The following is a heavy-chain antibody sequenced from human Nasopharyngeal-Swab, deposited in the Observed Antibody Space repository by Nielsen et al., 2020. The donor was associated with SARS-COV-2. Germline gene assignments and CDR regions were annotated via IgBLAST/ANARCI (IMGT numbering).Heavy chain of an antibody. D-gene: IGHD6-25*01. J-gene: IGHJ6*02. CDR3: AGGAAGMDV. Sequence: WTRQPPGKGLLSVAHINSDGRTTIYADAVKGRFTISRDRAKNALYLQMDSLRGEDTAVYCCAGGAAGMDVWGQGITVTVSS. V-gene: IGHV3-74*01. CDR2: INSDGRTT.